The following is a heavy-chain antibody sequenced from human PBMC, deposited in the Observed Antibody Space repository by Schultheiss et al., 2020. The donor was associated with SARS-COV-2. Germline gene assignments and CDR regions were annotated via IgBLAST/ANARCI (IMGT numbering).Heavy chain of an antibody. CDR3: ATLRFLEWEHFDY. D-gene: IGHD3-3*01. V-gene: IGHV3-21*01. CDR2: ISASGSNT. Sequence: GESLKISCAASGFTFSSYSMNWVRQAPGKGLEWVSTISASGSNTNYADSVKGRFTISRDNSKNTLYLQMNSLRAEDTAVYYCATLRFLEWEHFDYWGQGTLVTVSS. J-gene: IGHJ4*02. CDR1: GFTFSSYS.